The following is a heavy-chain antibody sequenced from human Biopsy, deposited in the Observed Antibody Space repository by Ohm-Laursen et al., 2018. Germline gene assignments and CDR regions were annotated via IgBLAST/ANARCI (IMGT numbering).Heavy chain of an antibody. Sequence: SVKVSCKASGGSFSTYAVSWVRQAPGQGLEWMGKIIPMLDVANYAQKFQGRVTITADKLTSTAYMELASLRSEDTAVYYCAIYGGTEPEGDWGQGTLVTVSS. CDR1: GGSFSTYA. J-gene: IGHJ4*02. CDR2: IIPMLDVA. D-gene: IGHD3-16*01. V-gene: IGHV1-69*04. CDR3: AIYGGTEPEGD.